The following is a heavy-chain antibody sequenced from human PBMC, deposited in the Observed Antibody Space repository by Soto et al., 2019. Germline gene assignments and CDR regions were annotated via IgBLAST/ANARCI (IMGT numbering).Heavy chain of an antibody. CDR3: ARLPLLVAGYYDSSGYIDY. CDR1: GGSISSSSYY. CDR2: TYYSGST. V-gene: IGHV4-39*01. D-gene: IGHD3-22*01. J-gene: IGHJ4*02. Sequence: SETLSLTCTVSGGSISSSSYYWGWIRQPPGKGLEWIGSTYYSGSTYYNPSLKSRVTISVDTSKNQFSLKLSSVTAADTAVYYCARLPLLVAGYYDSSGYIDYWGQGTLVTSPQ.